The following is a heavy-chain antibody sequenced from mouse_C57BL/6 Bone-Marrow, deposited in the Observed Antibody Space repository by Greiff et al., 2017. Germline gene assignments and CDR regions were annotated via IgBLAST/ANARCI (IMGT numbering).Heavy chain of an antibody. CDR1: GYTFTDYY. V-gene: IGHV1-26*01. J-gene: IGHJ3*01. D-gene: IGHD1-1*01. Sequence: VQLQQSGPELVKPGASVKISCKASGYTFTDYYMNWVKQSHGKSLEWIGDINPNNGGTSYNQKFKGKATLTVDKSSSTAYMELRSLTSEDSAVYYCARRDYGIWGQGTLVTVSA. CDR3: ARRDYGI. CDR2: INPNNGGT.